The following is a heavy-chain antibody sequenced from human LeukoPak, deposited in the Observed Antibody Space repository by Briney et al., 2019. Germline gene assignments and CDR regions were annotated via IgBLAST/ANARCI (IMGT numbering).Heavy chain of an antibody. J-gene: IGHJ6*03. V-gene: IGHV4-34*01. Sequence: PSETLSLTCAVYGGSFSGYYWSWIRQPPGKGLEWIGEINHSGSTNYNPSLKSRVTISVDTSKNQFSLKLSSVTAADTAVYYCARDHPHHTAMVRASYYYYMDVWGKGTTVTISS. CDR3: ARDHPHHTAMVRASYYYYMDV. CDR1: GGSFSGYY. D-gene: IGHD5-18*01. CDR2: INHSGST.